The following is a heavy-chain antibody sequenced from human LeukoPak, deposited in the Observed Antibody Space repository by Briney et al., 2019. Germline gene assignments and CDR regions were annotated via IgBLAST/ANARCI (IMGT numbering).Heavy chain of an antibody. D-gene: IGHD3-3*01. CDR2: IIPNSGGT. CDR3: ARERTISANWFDP. Sequence: ASVKVSCKASGYTFTGHYIHWVRQAPGQGLEWMGRIIPNSGGTKYAQKFQGRVTMTRDTSISTAYMELSRLRSDDTAVYYRARERTISANWFDPWGQGTLVTVSS. V-gene: IGHV1-2*06. J-gene: IGHJ5*02. CDR1: GYTFTGHY.